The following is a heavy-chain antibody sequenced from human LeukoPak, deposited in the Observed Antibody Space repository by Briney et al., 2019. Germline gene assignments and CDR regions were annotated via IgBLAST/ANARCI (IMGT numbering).Heavy chain of an antibody. V-gene: IGHV1-69*05. CDR2: IIPIFGTA. J-gene: IGHJ4*02. CDR3: ASTGADTYRKRGYSYGYPYYSDY. CDR1: GGTFSSYA. D-gene: IGHD5-18*01. Sequence: GSSVKVSCKASGGTFSSYAISWVRQAPGQGLEWMGGIIPIFGTANYAQKFQGRVTITTDESTSTAYMELSSLRSEDTAVYYCASTGADTYRKRGYSYGYPYYSDYWGQGTLVTVSS.